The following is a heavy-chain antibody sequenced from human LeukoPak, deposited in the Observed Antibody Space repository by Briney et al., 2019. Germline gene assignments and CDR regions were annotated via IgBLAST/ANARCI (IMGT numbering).Heavy chain of an antibody. CDR3: ARNRVVVAPAAPDY. CDR2: ISSDSNYI. CDR1: GFTFSSYS. D-gene: IGHD2-2*01. Sequence: GGSLRLSCAASGFTFSSYSLNWVRQAPGKGLEWVSSISSDSNYIYYADSVKGRFTISRDNAKHSLYLQMNSLGAKDTAVYYCARNRVVVAPAAPDYWGQGTLVTVSS. V-gene: IGHV3-21*01. J-gene: IGHJ4*02.